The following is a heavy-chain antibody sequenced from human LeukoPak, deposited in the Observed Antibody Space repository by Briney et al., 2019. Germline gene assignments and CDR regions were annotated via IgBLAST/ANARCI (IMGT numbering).Heavy chain of an antibody. CDR1: GYTFTSYG. J-gene: IGHJ6*03. V-gene: IGHV1-18*01. CDR2: ISAYNGNT. D-gene: IGHD2-2*01. CDR3: AREGRSSTSCQPRAGYHYYMDV. Sequence: ASVKVSCKASGYTFTSYGISWVRQAPGQGLEWMGWISAYNGNTNYAQKLQGRVTMTTDTSTSTAYMELRSLRSDDTAVYYCAREGRSSTSCQPRAGYHYYMDVWGKGTTVTVSS.